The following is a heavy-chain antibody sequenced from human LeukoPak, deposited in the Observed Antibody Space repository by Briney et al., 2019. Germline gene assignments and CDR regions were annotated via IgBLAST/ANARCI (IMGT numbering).Heavy chain of an antibody. CDR3: ARELREGSYYYYGMDV. CDR2: ISSSGSTI. Sequence: GGSLRLSCAASGFTFSDYYMSWIRQAPGKGLEWVSYISSSGSTIYYADSVKGRFTISRDNAKNSLYLQMNSLRAEDTAAYYCARELREGSYYYYGMDVWGQGTTVTVSS. CDR1: GFTFSDYY. J-gene: IGHJ6*02. V-gene: IGHV3-11*01.